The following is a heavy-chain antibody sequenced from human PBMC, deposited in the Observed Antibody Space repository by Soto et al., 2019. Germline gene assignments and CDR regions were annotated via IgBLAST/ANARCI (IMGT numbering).Heavy chain of an antibody. D-gene: IGHD6-19*01. V-gene: IGHV4-34*01. CDR1: GSSFSGYN. J-gene: IGHJ4*02. Sequence: PSEPLSLTCTAYGSSFSGYNKSWIRQPPGKGLEWIGEINHSGSTNYNPSLKSRVTISVDTSKNQFSLKLSSVTAADTAVYYCARGYLRGHSSGWYDWGQGTLVTVS. CDR3: ARGYLRGHSSGWYD. CDR2: INHSGST.